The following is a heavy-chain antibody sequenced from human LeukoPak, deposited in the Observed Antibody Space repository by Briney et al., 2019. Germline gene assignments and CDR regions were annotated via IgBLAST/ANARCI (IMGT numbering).Heavy chain of an antibody. V-gene: IGHV1-8*03. CDR2: MNPNSANT. J-gene: IGHJ4*02. CDR1: GYTFTNYD. CDR3: ARGGSSGYYPYYFDY. D-gene: IGHD3-22*01. Sequence: ASVKVSCKASGYTFTNYDINWVRQATGQGLEWMGWMNPNSANTGYSQKFQGRVTFTRDTSISTAYMELRSPRSDDTAVYYCARGGSSGYYPYYFDYWGQGTLVTVSS.